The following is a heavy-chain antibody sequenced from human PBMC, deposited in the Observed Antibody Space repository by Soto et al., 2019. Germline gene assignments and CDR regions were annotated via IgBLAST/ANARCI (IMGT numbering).Heavy chain of an antibody. V-gene: IGHV4-34*01. CDR3: ARGGERTYYDILTGSQQTVYYYYMDV. J-gene: IGHJ6*03. Sequence: PSETLSLTCAVYGGSFSGYYWSWIRQPPGKGLEWIGEINHSGSTNYNPSLKSRVTISVDTSKNQFSLKLSSVTAADTAVYYCARGGERTYYDILTGSQQTVYYYYMDVWGEGTTVTVSS. CDR1: GGSFSGYY. D-gene: IGHD3-9*01. CDR2: INHSGST.